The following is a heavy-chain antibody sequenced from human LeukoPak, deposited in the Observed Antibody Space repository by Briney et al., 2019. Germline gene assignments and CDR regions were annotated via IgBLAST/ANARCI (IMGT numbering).Heavy chain of an antibody. CDR3: AREGKRRLARDAFDI. D-gene: IGHD1-1*01. Sequence: GGSLRLSCAASGFTFSDYWMSWVRQAPGKGLELVASINQDGSDKYFADSLKGRFTVSRGNAKSSLYLQLNSLRAEDAAVYYCAREGKRRLARDAFDIWGQGTMVTVSS. CDR1: GFTFSDYW. V-gene: IGHV3-7*01. CDR2: INQDGSDK. J-gene: IGHJ3*02.